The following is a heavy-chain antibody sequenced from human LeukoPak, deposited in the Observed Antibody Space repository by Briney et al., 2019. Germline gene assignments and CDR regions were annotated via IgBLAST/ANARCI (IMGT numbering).Heavy chain of an antibody. V-gene: IGHV5-51*01. CDR3: ARLETDRYCSSTSCYSIGWFDP. CDR1: GYSFTSYW. CDR2: IYPGDSDT. Sequence: AGESLKISCKGSGYSFTSYWIGWVRQMPGKGLEWMGIIYPGDSDTRYSPSFQGQVTISADKSISTAYLQWSSLRASDTAMYYCARLETDRYCSSTSCYSIGWFDPWGQGTLVTVSS. D-gene: IGHD2-2*02. J-gene: IGHJ5*02.